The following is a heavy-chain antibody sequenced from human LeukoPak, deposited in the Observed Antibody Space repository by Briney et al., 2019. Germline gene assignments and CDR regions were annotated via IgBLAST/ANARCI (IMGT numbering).Heavy chain of an antibody. CDR3: ARVAVAGTFDY. CDR2: INPSGGST. V-gene: IGHV1-46*01. D-gene: IGHD6-19*01. CDR1: GYTFTSYY. Sequence: ASVEVSCKASGYTFTSYYMHWVRQAPGQGLEWMGIINPSGGSTSYAQKFQGRVTMTRDTSTSTVYMELSSLRSEDTAVYYCARVAVAGTFDYWGQGTLVTVSS. J-gene: IGHJ4*02.